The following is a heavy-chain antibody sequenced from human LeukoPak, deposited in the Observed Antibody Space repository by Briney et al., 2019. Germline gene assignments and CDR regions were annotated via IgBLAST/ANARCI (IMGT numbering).Heavy chain of an antibody. CDR3: ARHEIIAVAGPVEADAFDI. CDR2: FYYSGST. V-gene: IGHV4-39*01. Sequence: PSETLSLTCTVSGGSISSSSYYWGWIPQPPGQGLEGIGSFYYSGSTYYNPSLKSRVTISVDTSKNQFSLKLSSVTAADTAVYYCARHEIIAVAGPVEADAFDIWGQGTMVTVSS. J-gene: IGHJ3*02. D-gene: IGHD6-19*01. CDR1: GGSISSSSYY.